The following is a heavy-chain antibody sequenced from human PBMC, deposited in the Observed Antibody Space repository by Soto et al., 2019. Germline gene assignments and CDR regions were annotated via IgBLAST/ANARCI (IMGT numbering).Heavy chain of an antibody. CDR3: ARVFPSYCGGDCSYFDS. CDR1: GGSVNSYY. D-gene: IGHD2-21*02. J-gene: IGHJ4*02. CDR2: IFYSGST. Sequence: PSETLSLTCTVSGGSVNSYYWSWIRQPPGKGLEWIGYIFYSGSTKSNLSLKSRVTMSVDMSKNQFSLRLTSVTAADTAVYYCARVFPSYCGGDCSYFDSWGQGTLVTVSS. V-gene: IGHV4-59*02.